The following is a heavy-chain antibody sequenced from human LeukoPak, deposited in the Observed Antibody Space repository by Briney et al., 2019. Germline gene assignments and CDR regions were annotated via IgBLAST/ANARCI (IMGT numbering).Heavy chain of an antibody. Sequence: GGSLRLSCAASGFTFSSYSMNWVRQAPGKGLEWVSSISSSSSYIYYADSVKGRFTISRDNAKNSLYLQMNSLRAEDTAVYYCARGLSGDILEWLFLIYGMDVWGQGTTVTVSS. V-gene: IGHV3-21*01. CDR1: GFTFSSYS. CDR3: ARGLSGDILEWLFLIYGMDV. D-gene: IGHD3-3*01. J-gene: IGHJ6*02. CDR2: ISSSSSYI.